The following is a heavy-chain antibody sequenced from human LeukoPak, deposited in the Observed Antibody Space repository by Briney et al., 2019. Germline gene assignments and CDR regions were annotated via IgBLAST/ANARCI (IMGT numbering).Heavy chain of an antibody. CDR1: GGSISSYY. V-gene: IGHV4-4*07. D-gene: IGHD4-17*01. Sequence: SETLSLTCTVSGGSISSYYWSWIRQPAGKGLEWIGRIYTSGSTNYNPSLKSRVTMPVDTSKNQFSLKLSSVTAADTAVYYCSSTPTDYYYGMDVWGQGTTVTVSS. J-gene: IGHJ6*02. CDR2: IYTSGST. CDR3: SSTPTDYYYGMDV.